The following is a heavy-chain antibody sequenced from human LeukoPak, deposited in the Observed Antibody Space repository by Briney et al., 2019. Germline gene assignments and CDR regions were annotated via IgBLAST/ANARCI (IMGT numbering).Heavy chain of an antibody. J-gene: IGHJ3*02. D-gene: IGHD3-22*01. V-gene: IGHV4-61*02. CDR1: AGSINSDDYY. CDR3: ARGIGTSYESSRDAFDI. Sequence: SETLSLTCTVSAGSINSDDYYWSWIRQPAGKGLEWIGRIYSPGTNYNYNPSLKSRVTISIDTSKNQFSLKLTSVTARDTAVYYCARGIGTSYESSRDAFDIWGQGTIVTVSS. CDR2: IYSPGTN.